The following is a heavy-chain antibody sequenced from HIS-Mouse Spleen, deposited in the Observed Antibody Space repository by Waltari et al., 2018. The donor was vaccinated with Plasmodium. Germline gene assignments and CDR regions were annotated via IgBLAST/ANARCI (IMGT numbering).Heavy chain of an antibody. V-gene: IGHV3-30-3*01. D-gene: IGHD2-15*01. CDR2: ISYDGSNK. J-gene: IGHJ4*02. CDR1: GFTSRSSA. Sequence: QVQLVESGGGVVQPGRSLRLSCAASGFTSRSSAMPWVRQAPGKGLEWVAVISYDGSNKYYADSVKGRFTISRDNSKNTLYLQMNSLRAEDTAVYYCARDRRLAFDYWGQGTLVTVSS. CDR3: ARDRRLAFDY.